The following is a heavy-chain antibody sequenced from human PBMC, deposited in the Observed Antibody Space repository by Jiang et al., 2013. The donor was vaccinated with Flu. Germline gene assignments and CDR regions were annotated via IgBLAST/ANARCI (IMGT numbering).Heavy chain of an antibody. Sequence: KPTQTLTLTCTFSGFSLSTSGMCVSWIRQPPGKALEWLARIDWDDDKYYSTSLKTRLTISKDTSKNQVVLTMTNMDPVDTATYYCARIMVRGVIDPFYYYYGMDVWGKGTTVTVSS. J-gene: IGHJ6*04. V-gene: IGHV2-70*11. CDR1: GFSLSTSGMC. CDR2: IDWDDDK. D-gene: IGHD3-10*01. CDR3: ARIMVRGVIDPFYYYYGMDV.